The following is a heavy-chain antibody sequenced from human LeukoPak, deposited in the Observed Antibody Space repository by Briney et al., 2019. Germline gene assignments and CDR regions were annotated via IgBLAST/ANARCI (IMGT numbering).Heavy chain of an antibody. J-gene: IGHJ6*02. Sequence: GGSLRLSCAASGFTFSSYGMHWVRQAPGKGLEWVAVIWYDGSNKYYADSVKGRLTISRDNSKNTLYLQMNSLRAEDTAVYYCARENYDILTGYYIHYYYGMDVWGQGTTVTVSS. CDR3: ARENYDILTGYYIHYYYGMDV. D-gene: IGHD3-9*01. V-gene: IGHV3-33*01. CDR1: GFTFSSYG. CDR2: IWYDGSNK.